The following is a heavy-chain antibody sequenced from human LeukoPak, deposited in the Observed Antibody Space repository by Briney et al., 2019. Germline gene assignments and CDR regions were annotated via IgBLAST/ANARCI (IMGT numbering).Heavy chain of an antibody. V-gene: IGHV3-23*01. Sequence: GGSLRLSCAASGFTFSSYAMGWVRQAPGKGLEWVSAISGSGGSTYYADSVKGRFTISRDNSKNTLYLQMNSLRAEGTAVYYCAKTPIAVASYFDYWGQGTLVTVSS. CDR1: GFTFSSYA. D-gene: IGHD6-19*01. CDR3: AKTPIAVASYFDY. J-gene: IGHJ4*02. CDR2: ISGSGGST.